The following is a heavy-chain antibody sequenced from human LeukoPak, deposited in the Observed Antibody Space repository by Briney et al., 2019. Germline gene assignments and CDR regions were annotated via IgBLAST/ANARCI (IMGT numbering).Heavy chain of an antibody. J-gene: IGHJ3*02. CDR3: ARESRHPYPHAFDI. CDR2: IYYSGST. D-gene: IGHD2-2*01. V-gene: IGHV4-39*07. Sequence: SETLSLTCTVSGGSISSSSYYWGWIRQPPGKGLEWIGSIYYSGSTYYNPSLKSRVTISVDTSKNQFSLKLSSVTAADTAVYYCARESRHPYPHAFDIWGQGTMVTVSS. CDR1: GGSISSSSYY.